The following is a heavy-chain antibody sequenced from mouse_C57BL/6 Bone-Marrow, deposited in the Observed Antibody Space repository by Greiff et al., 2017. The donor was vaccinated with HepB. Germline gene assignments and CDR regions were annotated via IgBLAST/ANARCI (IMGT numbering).Heavy chain of an antibody. CDR1: GFTFSDYY. V-gene: IGHV5-12*01. J-gene: IGHJ4*01. D-gene: IGHD1-1*01. Sequence: EVKLMESGGGLVQPGGSLKLSCAASGFTFSDYYMYWVRQTPEKRLEWVAYISNGGGSTYYPDTVKGRFTISRDNAKNTLYLQMSRLKSEDTAMYYCARPLLLVYAMDYWGQGTSVTVSS. CDR3: ARPLLLVYAMDY. CDR2: ISNGGGST.